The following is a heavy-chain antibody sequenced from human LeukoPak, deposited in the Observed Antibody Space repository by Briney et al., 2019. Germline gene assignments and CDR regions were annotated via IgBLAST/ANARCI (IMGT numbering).Heavy chain of an antibody. J-gene: IGHJ6*02. Sequence: GGSLRLSCAASGFTFSSYEMNWVRQAPGKGLEWVSYISGSGSTIYYADSVKGRFTISRDNAKNSLYLQMNSLRAEDTAVYYCARDSRWFGETHYYYYGMDVWGQGTTVTVSS. D-gene: IGHD3-10*01. V-gene: IGHV3-48*03. CDR3: ARDSRWFGETHYYYYGMDV. CDR2: ISGSGSTI. CDR1: GFTFSSYE.